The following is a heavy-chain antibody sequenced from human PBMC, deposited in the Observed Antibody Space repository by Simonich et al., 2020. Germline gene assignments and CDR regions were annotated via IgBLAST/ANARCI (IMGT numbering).Heavy chain of an antibody. V-gene: IGHV4-39*01. CDR3: ARHAGFAFDI. CDR2: IYYSGGT. Sequence: QLQLQESGPGLVKPSETLSLTCTVSGGSISSSSYYWGWIRQPPGKGLEWIGSIYYSGGTYYNPSLKCRVTISVDTSKNQCSLKLSAVTAADTAVYYCARHAGFAFDIWGQGTMVTVSS. D-gene: IGHD6-13*01. J-gene: IGHJ3*02. CDR1: GGSISSSSYY.